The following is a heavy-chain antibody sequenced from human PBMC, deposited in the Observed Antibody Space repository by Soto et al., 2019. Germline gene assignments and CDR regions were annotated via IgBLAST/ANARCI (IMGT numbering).Heavy chain of an antibody. Sequence: GSLRLSCAASGFTFSSYWMSWVRQAPGKGLEWVANIKQDGSEKYYVDSVKGRFTISRDNAKNSLYLQMNSLRAEDTAVYYCARDQTGDEGPIDYWGQGTLVTVSS. D-gene: IGHD7-27*01. CDR1: GFTFSSYW. CDR2: IKQDGSEK. J-gene: IGHJ4*02. CDR3: ARDQTGDEGPIDY. V-gene: IGHV3-7*01.